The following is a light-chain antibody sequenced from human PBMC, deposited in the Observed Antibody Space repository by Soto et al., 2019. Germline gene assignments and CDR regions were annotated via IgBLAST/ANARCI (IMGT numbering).Light chain of an antibody. CDR1: QSISRQ. CDR2: QES. J-gene: IGKJ1*01. Sequence: DIQMTQSPSTLSASVGDRVSITCRASQSISRQLAWYQQKPGKAPNLLIYQESNLETGVPSRFTGSGSGTEFTLIISSLQPDDLATYYCLQYKSHLPVGPGTQVEVK. V-gene: IGKV1-5*03. CDR3: LQYKSHLP.